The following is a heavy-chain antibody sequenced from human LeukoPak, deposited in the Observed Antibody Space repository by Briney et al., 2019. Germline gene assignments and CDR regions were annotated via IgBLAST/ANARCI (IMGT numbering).Heavy chain of an antibody. CDR2: ISSSSSTI. V-gene: IGHV3-48*02. Sequence: GGSLRLSCAASGFTFSSYSMNWVRQAPGKGLEWVSYISSSSSTIYYADSVKGRFTISRDNAKNSLYLQMNSLRDEDTAVYYCAREGLRYFDWLQDYFDYWGQGTLVTVSS. CDR3: AREGLRYFDWLQDYFDY. J-gene: IGHJ4*02. CDR1: GFTFSSYS. D-gene: IGHD3-9*01.